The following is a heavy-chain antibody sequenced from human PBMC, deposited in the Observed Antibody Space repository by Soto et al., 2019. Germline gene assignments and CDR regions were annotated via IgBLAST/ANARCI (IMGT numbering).Heavy chain of an antibody. CDR3: ARSIGYCSSTSCYNGYSRRWYIDY. V-gene: IGHV5-10-1*01. J-gene: IGHJ4*02. CDR2: IDPSDSYT. Sequence: GESLKISCKGSGYSFTSYWISWVRQMPGKGLEWMGRIDPSDSYTNYSPSFQGHVTISADKSISTAYLQWSSLKASDTAMYYCARSIGYCSSTSCYNGYSRRWYIDYWGQGHLVTVSS. CDR1: GYSFTSYW. D-gene: IGHD2-2*02.